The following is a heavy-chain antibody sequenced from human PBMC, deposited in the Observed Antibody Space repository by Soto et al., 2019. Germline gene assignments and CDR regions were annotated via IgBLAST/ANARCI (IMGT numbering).Heavy chain of an antibody. CDR3: AKAFSWYDY. CDR2: ISGIVGST. D-gene: IGHD6-13*01. Sequence: EVQLLESGGGLIQPGGSLRLSFAASGFTFSSYAINGVRQAPGKGLEWAPGISGIVGSTYYADPVKGRFTIPRDNSKNTLYLQMSSLRAEDTAVYYCAKAFSWYDYWGQGTLVTVSS. V-gene: IGHV3-23*01. CDR1: GFTFSSYA. J-gene: IGHJ4*02.